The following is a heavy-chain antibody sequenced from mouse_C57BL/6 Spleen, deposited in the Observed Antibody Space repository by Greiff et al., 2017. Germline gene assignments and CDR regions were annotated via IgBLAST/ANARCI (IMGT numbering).Heavy chain of an antibody. V-gene: IGHV1-80*01. Sequence: QVQLQQSGAELVKPGASVKISCKASGYAFSSYWMNWVKQRPGKGLEWIGQIYPGDGDTNYNGKFKGKATLTADKSSSTAYMQLSSLTSEDSAVYFWARGLTGTIDFDYWGQGTTLTVSS. J-gene: IGHJ2*01. CDR2: IYPGDGDT. CDR1: GYAFSSYW. CDR3: ARGLTGTIDFDY. D-gene: IGHD4-1*01.